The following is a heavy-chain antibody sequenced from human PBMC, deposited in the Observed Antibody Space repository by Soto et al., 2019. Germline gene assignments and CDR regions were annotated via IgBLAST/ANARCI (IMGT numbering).Heavy chain of an antibody. J-gene: IGHJ4*02. CDR1: GYTFTSYG. CDR2: ISAYNGNT. CDR3: ARDRGYYYDSSCYHPFDY. V-gene: IGHV1-18*01. D-gene: IGHD3-22*01. Sequence: ASVKVAGNASGYTFTSYGISFVRQAPGQVLEWMGWISAYNGNTNYSQKLQGRVTMTTDTSPSTAYMELRSLRSDDTAVYYCARDRGYYYDSSCYHPFDYWGQGTLVTVSS.